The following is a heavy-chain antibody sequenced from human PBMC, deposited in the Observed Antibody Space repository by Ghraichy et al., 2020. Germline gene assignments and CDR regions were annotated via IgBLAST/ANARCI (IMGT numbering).Heavy chain of an antibody. CDR1: GFTFDDYA. Sequence: SLNISCAASGFTFDDYAMHWVRQAPGKGLEWVSGISWNSGSIGYADSVKGRFTISRDNAKNSLYLQMNSLRAEDTALYYCAKDWGRIAAAGRGGVVDYWGQGTLVTVSS. J-gene: IGHJ4*02. D-gene: IGHD6-13*01. V-gene: IGHV3-9*01. CDR2: ISWNSGSI. CDR3: AKDWGRIAAAGRGGVVDY.